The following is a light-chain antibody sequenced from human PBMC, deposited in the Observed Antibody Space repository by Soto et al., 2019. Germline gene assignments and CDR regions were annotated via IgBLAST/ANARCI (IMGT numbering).Light chain of an antibody. CDR1: SNDVANNKF. Sequence: QSALTQPAPVSESPGQSITISCTGTSNDVANNKFVSWYQQSPGKAPKLLIYEGTQRPSGVSSRFSGSKSGNTASLTISGLQAEDEADYYCCSYASSSSYVFGTGTKVTVL. V-gene: IGLV2-23*01. J-gene: IGLJ1*01. CDR3: CSYASSSSYV. CDR2: EGT.